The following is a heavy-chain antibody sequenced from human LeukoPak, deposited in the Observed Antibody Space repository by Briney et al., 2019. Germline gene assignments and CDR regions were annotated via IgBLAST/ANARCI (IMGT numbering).Heavy chain of an antibody. Sequence: PSETLSLTCTVSGGSISSSSYYWGWIRQPPGKGLEWIGHISYSGSTNYNPSLGSRVTISVDTSKNQFSLRLRSVNSADTAVYHCARHSRQYDSSGVNWFDPWGQGTLVTVSS. J-gene: IGHJ5*02. CDR1: GGSISSSSYY. CDR3: ARHSRQYDSSGVNWFDP. V-gene: IGHV4-61*05. CDR2: ISYSGST. D-gene: IGHD3-22*01.